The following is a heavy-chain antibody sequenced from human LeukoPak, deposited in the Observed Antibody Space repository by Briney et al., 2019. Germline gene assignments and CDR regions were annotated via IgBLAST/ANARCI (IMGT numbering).Heavy chain of an antibody. CDR2: IRPDGSDK. CDR3: GRRGAPAALDR. CDR1: GFMFSDYW. V-gene: IGHV3-7*01. J-gene: IGHJ5*02. Sequence: GGSLRLSCAASGFMFSDYWMSWVRQAPGKGLEWVANIRPDGSDKYYVESVRGRFTISRDNAQNSLYLQMNSLRGDDSGVYYCGRRGAPAALDRWGQGTLVTVSS. D-gene: IGHD3-10*01.